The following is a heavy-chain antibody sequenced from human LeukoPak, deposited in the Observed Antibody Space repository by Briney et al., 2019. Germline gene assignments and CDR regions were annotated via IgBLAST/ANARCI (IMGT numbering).Heavy chain of an antibody. V-gene: IGHV4-39*07. CDR3: ARGQSGDYVWGSYRRGTFFDY. Sequence: PSETLSLTCTVSGGSIGTSSYYWGWIRQPPGKGLEWIGEINHSGSTNYNPSLKSRVTISVDTSKNQFSLKLSSVTAADTAVYYCARGQSGDYVWGSYRRGTFFDYWGQGTLVTVSS. J-gene: IGHJ4*02. CDR1: GGSIGTSSYY. D-gene: IGHD3-16*02. CDR2: INHSGST.